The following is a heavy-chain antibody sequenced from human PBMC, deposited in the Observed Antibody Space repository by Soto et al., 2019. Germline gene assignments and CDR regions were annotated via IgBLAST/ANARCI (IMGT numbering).Heavy chain of an antibody. Sequence: GGSLRLSCAASEFTVSKNYMSWVRQAPGKGLEWVSSISSSSSYIYYADSVKGRFTISRDNAKNSLYLQMNSLRAEDTAVYYCARDDTASAFDPWGQGTLVTVSS. CDR2: ISSSSSYI. V-gene: IGHV3-21*01. D-gene: IGHD2-2*01. CDR1: EFTVSKNY. CDR3: ARDDTASAFDP. J-gene: IGHJ5*02.